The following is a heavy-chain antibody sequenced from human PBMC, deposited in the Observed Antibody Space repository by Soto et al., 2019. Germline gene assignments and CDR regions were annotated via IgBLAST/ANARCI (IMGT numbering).Heavy chain of an antibody. J-gene: IGHJ4*01. D-gene: IGHD2-21*01. CDR2: VSGSDGST. CDR3: PNVLLLGGDPPSFFYF. Sequence: GGSLRLSCAASGFTFSNYAMSWFRQAPGMGLEWVSSVSGSDGSTSYADSVKGRFTISRDNSENTLFLQMNNLRAEDTAIYHCPNVLLLGGDPPSFFYFWGKGTLVTLAS. V-gene: IGHV3-23*01. CDR1: GFTFSNYA.